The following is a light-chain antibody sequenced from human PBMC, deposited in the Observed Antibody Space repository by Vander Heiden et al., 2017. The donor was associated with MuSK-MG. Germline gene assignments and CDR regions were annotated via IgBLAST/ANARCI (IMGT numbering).Light chain of an antibody. Sequence: QSDLTQPASVSGSPGQSITISCTGTSSDVGYYNYVSWYQQNPGKAPKLIIYEVTNRPSGVSNRFSGSRSGTTASLTISGLQAEDEAYYYCSSYTSSTTLVFGTGTKVSVL. V-gene: IGLV2-14*01. CDR1: SSDVGYYNY. J-gene: IGLJ1*01. CDR2: EVT. CDR3: SSYTSSTTLV.